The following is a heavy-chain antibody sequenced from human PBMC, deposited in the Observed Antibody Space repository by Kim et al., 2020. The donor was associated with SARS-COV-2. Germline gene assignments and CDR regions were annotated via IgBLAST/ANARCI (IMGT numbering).Heavy chain of an antibody. CDR2: IGGGVANT. V-gene: IGHV3-23*01. D-gene: IGHD2-2*01. J-gene: IGHJ4*02. Sequence: GGSLRLSCAASGFTFSKYCMAWVRPAPGRGLEWVSTIGGGVANTFYADSVKGRFTISRDNSKNILYLQMTSLRAGDTSFYFCVMRGYCGSRPSSYHYFDRCGQGILVTVSS. CDR1: GFTFSKYC. CDR3: VMRGYCGSRPSSYHYFDR.